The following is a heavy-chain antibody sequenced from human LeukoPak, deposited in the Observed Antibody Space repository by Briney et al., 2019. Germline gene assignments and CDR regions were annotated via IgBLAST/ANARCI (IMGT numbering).Heavy chain of an antibody. CDR3: ARERPRDVWGYSGAFDI. J-gene: IGHJ3*02. CDR1: GGSISGYY. CDR2: IYYSGST. D-gene: IGHD3-16*01. Sequence: PSETLSLTCTVSGGSISGYYWSWIRQPPGKGLEWIGYIYYSGSTNYNPSLKSRVTISVDTSKNQFSLKLSSVTAADTAVYYCARERPRDVWGYSGAFDIWGQGTMVTVSS. V-gene: IGHV4-59*01.